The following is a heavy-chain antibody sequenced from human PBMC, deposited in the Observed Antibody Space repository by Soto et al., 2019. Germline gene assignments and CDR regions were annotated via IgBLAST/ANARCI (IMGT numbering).Heavy chain of an antibody. CDR3: ARAPQGGGYDSYFDY. Sequence: GGSLRLSCAASGFTFSSYWMHWVRQAPGKGLVWVSRINSDGSSTSYADSVKGRFTISRDNAKNTLYLQMNSLRAEDTAVYYCARAPQGGGYDSYFDYWGQGTLVTVSS. V-gene: IGHV3-74*01. CDR1: GFTFSSYW. D-gene: IGHD5-12*01. CDR2: INSDGSST. J-gene: IGHJ4*02.